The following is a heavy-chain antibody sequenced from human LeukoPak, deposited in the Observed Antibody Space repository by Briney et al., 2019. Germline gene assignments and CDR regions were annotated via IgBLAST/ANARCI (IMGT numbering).Heavy chain of an antibody. Sequence: GGSLKLSCAASGFTFSGSAMHWVRQASGKGLEWVGRIRSEASNYATVYAASVKGRFTISRDDSKNTAYLQMNSLKIEDTAVYYCTKQYYDFWSGFGMDVWGQGTTVTVSS. CDR3: TKQYYDFWSGFGMDV. D-gene: IGHD3-3*01. CDR2: IRSEASNYAT. V-gene: IGHV3-73*01. J-gene: IGHJ6*02. CDR1: GFTFSGSA.